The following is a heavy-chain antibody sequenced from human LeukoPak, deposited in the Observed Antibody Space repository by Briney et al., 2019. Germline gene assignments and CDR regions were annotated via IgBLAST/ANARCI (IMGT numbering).Heavy chain of an antibody. CDR2: IYYSGST. CDR3: ARVVTMVRGVIYRGRDKHDAFDI. CDR1: GGSISSGDYY. J-gene: IGHJ3*02. V-gene: IGHV4-30-4*01. D-gene: IGHD3-10*01. Sequence: PLQTLSLTCTVSGGSISSGDYYWSWIRQPPGKGLEWIGYIYYSGSTYYNPSLKSRVTISVDTSKNQFSLKLSSVTAADTAVYYCARVVTMVRGVIYRGRDKHDAFDIWAKGQWSPSLQ.